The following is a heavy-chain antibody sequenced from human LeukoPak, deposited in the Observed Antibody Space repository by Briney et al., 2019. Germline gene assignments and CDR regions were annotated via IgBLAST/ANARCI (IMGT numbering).Heavy chain of an antibody. CDR3: ARAYQQLVLDAFDI. CDR2: IKQDGSEK. CDR1: GFTFSTYW. D-gene: IGHD6-13*01. V-gene: IGHV3-7*01. Sequence: GGSLRLSCAASGFTFSTYWMSWVRQAPGKGLEWVANIKQDGSEKYYVDSVKGRFSISRDNAKNSLYLQMNSLRAEDTAVYYCARAYQQLVLDAFDIWGQGTMVTVSS. J-gene: IGHJ3*02.